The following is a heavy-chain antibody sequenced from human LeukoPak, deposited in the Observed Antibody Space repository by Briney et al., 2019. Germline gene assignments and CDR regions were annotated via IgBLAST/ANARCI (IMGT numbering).Heavy chain of an antibody. CDR3: AKQWVG. J-gene: IGHJ4*02. CDR1: GFTFNNYA. D-gene: IGHD1-26*01. CDR2: VSESGDNT. V-gene: IGHV3-23*01. Sequence: PGGSLRLSCAASGFTFNNYAMNWVRQAPGKGLEWVSSVSESGDNTHYADSVKGRFTISRDNSQNTLYLQMNSLRAEDTAVYYCAKQWVGWGQGVLVTVSS.